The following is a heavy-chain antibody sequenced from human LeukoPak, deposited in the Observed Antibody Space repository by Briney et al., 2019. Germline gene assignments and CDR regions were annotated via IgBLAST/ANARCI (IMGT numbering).Heavy chain of an antibody. Sequence: PGGSLRLSCAASGFTFSSYAMHWVRQAPGKGLEYVSAISSNGGSTYYANSVKGRFTISRDNSKNTLYVQMGSLRAEDMAVYYCARQSSRYCSSTSCYIFDYWGQGTLVTVSS. J-gene: IGHJ4*02. CDR3: ARQSSRYCSSTSCYIFDY. D-gene: IGHD2-2*02. V-gene: IGHV3-64*01. CDR1: GFTFSSYA. CDR2: ISSNGGST.